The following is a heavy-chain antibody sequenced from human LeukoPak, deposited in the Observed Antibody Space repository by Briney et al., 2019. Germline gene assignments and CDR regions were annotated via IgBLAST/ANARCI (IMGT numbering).Heavy chain of an antibody. CDR1: GGSFSGYY. V-gene: IGHV4-34*01. CDR3: ARHHDFWSGYHLDY. Sequence: SETLSLTCAVYGGSFSGYYWSWIRQPPGKGLEWIGEINHSGSTNYNPSLKSRVTISVDTSKNQFSLKLSSVTAADTAVYYCARHHDFWSGYHLDYWGQGTLVTVSS. CDR2: INHSGST. J-gene: IGHJ4*02. D-gene: IGHD3-3*01.